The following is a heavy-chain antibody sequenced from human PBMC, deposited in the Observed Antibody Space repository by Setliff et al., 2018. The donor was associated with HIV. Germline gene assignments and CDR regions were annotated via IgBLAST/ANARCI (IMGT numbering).Heavy chain of an antibody. D-gene: IGHD2-8*02. Sequence: PSETLSLTCTVSDSGTYYWSWIRQPAGKGLEWIGRVSSRGDTNYNPSLKSRVTISVDTSKTQFSLKLSSVTAADTAVYYCARVSSTYWYSIFRNYYYHMDVWG. CDR2: VSSRGDT. J-gene: IGHJ6*03. CDR1: DSGTYY. CDR3: ARVSSTYWYSIFRNYYYHMDV. V-gene: IGHV4-4*07.